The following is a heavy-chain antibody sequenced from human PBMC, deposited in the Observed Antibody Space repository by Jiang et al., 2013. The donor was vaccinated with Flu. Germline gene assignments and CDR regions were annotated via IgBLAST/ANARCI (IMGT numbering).Heavy chain of an antibody. D-gene: IGHD6-6*01. J-gene: IGHJ6*02. V-gene: IGHV7-4-1*01. Sequence: CKASGYTFTSYAMNWVRQAPGQGLEWMGWINTNTGNPTYAQGFTGRFVFSLDTSVSTAYLQICSLKAEDTAVYYCARDRPRIAARHYYYYGMDVWGQGTTVTVSS. CDR3: ARDRPRIAARHYYYYGMDV. CDR1: GYTFTSYA. CDR2: INTNTGNP.